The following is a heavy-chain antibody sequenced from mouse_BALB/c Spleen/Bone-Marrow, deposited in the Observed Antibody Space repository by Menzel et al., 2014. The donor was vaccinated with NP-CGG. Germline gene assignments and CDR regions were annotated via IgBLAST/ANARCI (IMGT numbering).Heavy chain of an antibody. CDR1: GFSLTSYG. CDR3: ARYGYFYAMDY. J-gene: IGHJ4*01. Sequence: VQLQQSGPGLVSPSQSLSITCTVSGFSLTSYGVHWVRQPPGKGLEWLGVIWAGGSTNYNSALMSRLSISKDNSKSQVFLEMNSLQTDDTAMYYCARYGYFYAMDYWGQGTSVTVSS. V-gene: IGHV2-9*02. D-gene: IGHD2-2*01. CDR2: IWAGGST.